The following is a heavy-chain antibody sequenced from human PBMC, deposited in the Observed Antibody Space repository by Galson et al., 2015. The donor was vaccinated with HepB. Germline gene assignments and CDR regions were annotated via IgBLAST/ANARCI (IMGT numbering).Heavy chain of an antibody. D-gene: IGHD1-26*01. CDR3: AKDLTWGASDY. CDR2: INPDGSRT. V-gene: IGHV3-74*01. J-gene: IGHJ4*02. CDR1: GFNFNNHW. Sequence: SLRFPCAASGFNFNNHWMHWVRQVPGRGLEWVSFINPDGSRTHYADPVWGRFTISRDNAKNTLYLQMNSLRVDDTAVNCCAKDLTWGASDYLGQGALVTVPS.